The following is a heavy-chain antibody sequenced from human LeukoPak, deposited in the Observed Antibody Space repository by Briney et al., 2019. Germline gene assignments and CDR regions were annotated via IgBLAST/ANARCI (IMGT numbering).Heavy chain of an antibody. V-gene: IGHV3-30*04. CDR2: ISYDGSNK. D-gene: IGHD2-15*01. CDR1: GFTFSSYA. J-gene: IGHJ6*03. CDR3: ARDGVVVVAVYYYYYMDV. Sequence: GGSLRLSCAASGFTFSSYAMHWVRQAPGKGLEWVAVISYDGSNKYYADSVKGRFTISRDNSKNTLYLQMNSLRAEDTAVYYCARDGVVVVAVYYYYYMDVWGKGTTVTVSS.